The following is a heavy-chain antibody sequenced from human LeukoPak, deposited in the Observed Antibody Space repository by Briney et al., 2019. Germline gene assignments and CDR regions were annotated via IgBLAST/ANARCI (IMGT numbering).Heavy chain of an antibody. CDR1: GFTFGSYA. Sequence: GGSLRLSCAASGFTFGSYAMSWVRQAPGRGLEWVSVISGSGGSTYYADSVKGRFTMSRDNSKNTLYLQMNCLRAEDTAVYYCAKDENRNWYFDLWGRGTLVTVSS. CDR3: AKDENRNWYFDL. D-gene: IGHD2/OR15-2a*01. V-gene: IGHV3-23*01. CDR2: ISGSGGST. J-gene: IGHJ2*01.